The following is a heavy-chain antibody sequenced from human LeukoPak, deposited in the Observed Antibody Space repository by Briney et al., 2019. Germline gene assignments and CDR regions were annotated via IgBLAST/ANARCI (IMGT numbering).Heavy chain of an antibody. Sequence: PSETLSLTCTVSGGSISSSSYYWGWIRQPPGKGLEWIGSIYYSGSTYYNPSLKSRVTISVDTSKNQFSLKLSSVTAADTAVYYCARDPNYYGSGSHYGVWFDPWGQGTLVTVSS. D-gene: IGHD3-10*01. CDR3: ARDPNYYGSGSHYGVWFDP. V-gene: IGHV4-39*02. J-gene: IGHJ5*02. CDR2: IYYSGST. CDR1: GGSISSSSYY.